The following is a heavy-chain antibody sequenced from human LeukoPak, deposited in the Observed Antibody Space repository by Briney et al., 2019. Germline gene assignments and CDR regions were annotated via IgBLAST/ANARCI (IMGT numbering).Heavy chain of an antibody. Sequence: TSETLSLTCAVSGGSISSGGYSWRWIRQPPGTGLEWIGYIYHSGSTYYNPSLKSRVTISVDRSKNQFSLKLSSMTAADTAVYYCARDGDGYKEAFDIWGQGTMVTVSS. CDR1: GGSISSGGYS. J-gene: IGHJ3*02. D-gene: IGHD5-24*01. CDR3: ARDGDGYKEAFDI. V-gene: IGHV4-30-2*01. CDR2: IYHSGST.